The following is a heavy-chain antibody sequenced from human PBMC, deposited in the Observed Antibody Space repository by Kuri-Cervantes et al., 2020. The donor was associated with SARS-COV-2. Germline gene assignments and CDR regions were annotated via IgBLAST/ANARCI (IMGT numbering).Heavy chain of an antibody. CDR1: GFTFSSYS. D-gene: IGHD6-13*01. CDR3: AREKGSSSWPIDY. CDR2: INTDGSHK. J-gene: IGHJ4*02. V-gene: IGHV3-21*04. Sequence: GESLKISCAASGFTFSSYSMLWVRQAPGKGLEWVSSINTDGSHKNYADSVKGRFTISRDNAKNSLYLQMNSLRAADTALYYCAREKGSSSWPIDYWGQGTLVTVSS.